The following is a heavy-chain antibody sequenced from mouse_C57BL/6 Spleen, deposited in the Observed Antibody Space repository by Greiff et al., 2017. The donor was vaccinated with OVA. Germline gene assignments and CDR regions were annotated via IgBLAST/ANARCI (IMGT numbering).Heavy chain of an antibody. CDR3: ARERGAMDD. CDR2: IRYAGST. J-gene: IGHJ4*01. V-gene: IGHV3-6*01. Sequence: EVKLVESGPGLVKPSQSLSLTCSVTGYSITSGYYWNWIRQFPGNQLEWMGYIRYAGSTNYNPSLKTRISITPDTSTNQFFLKLNAVTTEDTATYYCARERGAMDDWGKGTSVTVSS. CDR1: GYSITSGYY.